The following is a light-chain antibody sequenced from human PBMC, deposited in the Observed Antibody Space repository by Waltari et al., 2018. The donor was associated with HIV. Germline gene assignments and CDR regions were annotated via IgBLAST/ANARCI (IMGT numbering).Light chain of an antibody. Sequence: QAAVTQEPSLTVSPRGTVTLTSGSSTRAVTSGRDPSGFQQKPGQDPRTLIYDTRNKHAWTPARFSGSLLGGKAALTLSGAQPEDEAEYYCFLSYSGARNYVFGTGTKVTVL. V-gene: IGLV7-46*01. CDR3: FLSYSGARNYV. CDR1: TRAVTSGRD. J-gene: IGLJ1*01. CDR2: DTR.